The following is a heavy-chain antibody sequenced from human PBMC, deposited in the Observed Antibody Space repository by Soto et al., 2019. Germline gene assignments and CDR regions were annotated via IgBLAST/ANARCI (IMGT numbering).Heavy chain of an antibody. CDR3: ARDLGQQLVLAWFDP. CDR1: GFTFSDYY. D-gene: IGHD6-13*01. Sequence: QVQVVESGGGLVKPGGSLRLSCAASGFTFSDYYMSWIRQAPGKGLECVSHISNRGDTIYYADSVKGRFTISGDNAKNSLFLQMNSLRAEDTAVYYCARDLGQQLVLAWFDPWGQGTLVTVSS. CDR2: ISNRGDTI. V-gene: IGHV3-11*01. J-gene: IGHJ5*02.